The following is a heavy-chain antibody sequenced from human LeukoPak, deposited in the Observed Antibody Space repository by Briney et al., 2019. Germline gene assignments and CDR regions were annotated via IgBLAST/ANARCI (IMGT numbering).Heavy chain of an antibody. V-gene: IGHV3-7*01. J-gene: IGHJ4*02. CDR2: IKQAGNEK. CDR1: GFTFSNYW. D-gene: IGHD4-17*01. CDR3: ARLNDYGDYSLDY. Sequence: PGGSLRLSCVASGFTFSNYWMSWVRQAPGEGLEWVANIKQAGNEKYYVDSVKGRFTISRDNAKNSLYLQVDSLRAEDTAVYYCARLNDYGDYSLDYWGQGTLVTVSS.